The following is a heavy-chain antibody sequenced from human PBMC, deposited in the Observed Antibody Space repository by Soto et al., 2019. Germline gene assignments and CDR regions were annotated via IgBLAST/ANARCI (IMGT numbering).Heavy chain of an antibody. J-gene: IGHJ5*02. Sequence: GSLRLSGAASGFTGRSFTMNWVRQAPGKGLEWVSTISSNSAYIYYTDALRGRFTISRDNAKNSLHLQMNSLRAEDTAVYYCTRDASRDSSARGWFDPWGPGTLVTVSS. V-gene: IGHV3-21*01. CDR2: ISSNSAYI. CDR1: GFTGRSFT. CDR3: TRDASRDSSARGWFDP. D-gene: IGHD6-13*01.